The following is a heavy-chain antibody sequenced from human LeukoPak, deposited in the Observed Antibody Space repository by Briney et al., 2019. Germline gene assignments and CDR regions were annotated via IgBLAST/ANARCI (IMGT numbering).Heavy chain of an antibody. J-gene: IGHJ4*02. Sequence: GGSLRLSCAASGFTFSSYGMHWVRQAPGKGLEGVAFIRYDGSNKYYADSVKGRFTISRDDSKNTLYLQMNSLRAEDTAVYYCAKDRMPTVTTLGDYWGQGTLVTVSS. CDR2: IRYDGSNK. V-gene: IGHV3-30*02. CDR3: AKDRMPTVTTLGDY. D-gene: IGHD4-17*01. CDR1: GFTFSSYG.